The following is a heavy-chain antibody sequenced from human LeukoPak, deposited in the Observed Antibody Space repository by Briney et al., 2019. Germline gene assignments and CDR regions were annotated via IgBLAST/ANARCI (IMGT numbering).Heavy chain of an antibody. D-gene: IGHD6-13*01. CDR2: ISAYNGNT. J-gene: IGHJ6*02. V-gene: IGHV1-18*01. Sequence: ASVKVSCKASGYTFTSYGISWVRQAPGQGLEWMGWISAYNGNTNYAQKLQGRVTMTTDTSTSTAYMELRSLRSDDTAVYYCALSSSSWYFDYYYYYGMDVWGQGTTVTVSS. CDR3: ALSSSSWYFDYYYYYGMDV. CDR1: GYTFTSYG.